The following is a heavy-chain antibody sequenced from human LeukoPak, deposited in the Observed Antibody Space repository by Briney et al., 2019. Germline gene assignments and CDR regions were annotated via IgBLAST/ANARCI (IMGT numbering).Heavy chain of an antibody. CDR3: ARKGLSPPPGPQPDTRRTAFDS. CDR1: GGSIVSDIW. Sequence: SGTLSLTCVVSGGSIVSDIWWSWVRQPPGKGLQWVGELYHSGSTNYNPSLKSRVTVSVDKSKNQFSLMLTSVTAADTAVYYCARKGLSPPPGPQPDTRRTAFDSWGQGTMVTVSS. V-gene: IGHV4-4*02. D-gene: IGHD1-1*01. J-gene: IGHJ3*01. CDR2: LYHSGST.